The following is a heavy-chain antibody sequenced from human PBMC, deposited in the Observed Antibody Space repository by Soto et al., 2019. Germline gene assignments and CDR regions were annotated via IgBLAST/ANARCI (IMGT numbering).Heavy chain of an antibody. V-gene: IGHV1-46*01. CDR3: ARDGGGSSRYYFDY. CDR2: INPSGGST. Sequence: QVQLVQSGTEVKKPGASVKVSCKASGYTFTSYYMHWVRQAPGQGLEWMGIINPSGGSTSYAQRFQGRVTMTRDTPTRTAYMELSSMRSEDTAVYYCARDGGGSSRYYFDYWGQGTLVTVSS. J-gene: IGHJ4*02. CDR1: GYTFTSYY. D-gene: IGHD3-22*01.